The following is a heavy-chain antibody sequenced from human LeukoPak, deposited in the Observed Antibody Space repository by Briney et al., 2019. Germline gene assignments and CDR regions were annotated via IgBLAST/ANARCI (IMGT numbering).Heavy chain of an antibody. CDR1: GFTFSSYW. J-gene: IGHJ4*02. D-gene: IGHD3-3*01. V-gene: IGHV3-7*01. CDR3: ARDQYDFWSGYYSPGVY. Sequence: GSLRLSCVASGFTFSSYWMSWVRQAPGKGLEWVANIKQDGSEKYYVDSVKGRFTISRDNAKNSLYLQMNSLRAEDTAVYYCARDQYDFWSGYYSPGVYWGQGTLVTVSS. CDR2: IKQDGSEK.